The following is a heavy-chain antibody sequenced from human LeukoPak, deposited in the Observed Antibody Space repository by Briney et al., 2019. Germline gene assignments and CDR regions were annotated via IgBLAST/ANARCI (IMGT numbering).Heavy chain of an antibody. CDR1: GGSISSSSYY. J-gene: IGHJ6*03. Sequence: SETLSLTCTVSGGSISSSSYYWGWIRQPPGKGLEWIGSIYYSGSTYYNPSLKSRVTVSVDTSKNQFSLKVRSVTAADTAVYYCARTYCGGDCRGYYYYYYMDVWGKGTTVTISS. V-gene: IGHV4-39*07. CDR3: ARTYCGGDCRGYYYYYYMDV. CDR2: IYYSGST. D-gene: IGHD2-21*02.